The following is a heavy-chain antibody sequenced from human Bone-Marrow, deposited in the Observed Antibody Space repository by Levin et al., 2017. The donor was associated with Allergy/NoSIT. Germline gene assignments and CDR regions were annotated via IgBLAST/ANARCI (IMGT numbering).Heavy chain of an antibody. V-gene: IGHV3-23*01. J-gene: IGHJ5*01. D-gene: IGHD1-26*01. Sequence: PGGSLRLSCAASGFTFSNYAMNWVRQAPGKGLEWVSGIKGDGDSTFYADSVKGQFTISRDNSKNTLYLQMNSLRAVDTAVYFCAKSGRGNWFDSWGQGTLVTVSS. CDR2: IKGDGDST. CDR1: GFTFSNYA. CDR3: AKSGRGNWFDS.